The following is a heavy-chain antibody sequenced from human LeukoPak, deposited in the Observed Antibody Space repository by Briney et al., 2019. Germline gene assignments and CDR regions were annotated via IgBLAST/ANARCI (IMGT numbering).Heavy chain of an antibody. CDR3: ARGVEYALWSDSSSKFYYMDV. D-gene: IGHD3-3*01. V-gene: IGHV1-8*03. CDR1: GSTFTSSD. Sequence: ASVKVSCKASGSTFTSSDINWGRRATGHGLEWMGGMNTYSGHTGYAQKLQGRITFTRTPSITTTYMGMCRLRPEDTTMCFCARGVEYALWSDSSSKFYYMDVWGKGATVTVSS. J-gene: IGHJ6*03. CDR2: MNTYSGHT.